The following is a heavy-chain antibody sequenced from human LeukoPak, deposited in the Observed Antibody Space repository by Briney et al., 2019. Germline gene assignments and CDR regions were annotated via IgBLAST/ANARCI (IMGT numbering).Heavy chain of an antibody. D-gene: IGHD4-23*01. J-gene: IGHJ3*02. CDR2: IYHSGST. V-gene: IGHV4-34*01. CDR1: GFTFSSYE. Sequence: GSLRLSCAAPGFTFSSYEMNWVRQAPGKGLEWIGSIYHSGSTRYNPSLKSRVTISGDTSKNHFSLKLNSVTAADMAVYYCARGLDYSGSSGTFDIWGQGTMVTVSS. CDR3: ARGLDYSGSSGTFDI.